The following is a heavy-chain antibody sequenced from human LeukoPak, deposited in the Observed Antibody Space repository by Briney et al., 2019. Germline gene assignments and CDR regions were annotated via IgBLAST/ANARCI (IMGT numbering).Heavy chain of an antibody. CDR3: AREGRYYDSSGYSGNNRIASIYYFDY. V-gene: IGHV1-69*04. D-gene: IGHD3-22*01. CDR1: GGTFSSYA. CDR2: IIPILGIA. Sequence: SVKVSCKASGGTFSSYAISWVRQAPGQGLEWMGRIIPILGIANYAQKSQGRVTITADKSTSTAYMELSSLRSEDTAVYYCAREGRYYDSSGYSGNNRIASIYYFDYWGQGTLVTVSS. J-gene: IGHJ4*02.